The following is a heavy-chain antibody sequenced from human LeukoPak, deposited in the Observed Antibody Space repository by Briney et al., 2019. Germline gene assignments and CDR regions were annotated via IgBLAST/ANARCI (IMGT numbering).Heavy chain of an antibody. Sequence: GASVKVSCKASGYTFTSYGISWVRQAPGQGLEWMGWISAYNGNTNYAQKLQGRVTMTTDTSTSAAYMELGSLRSDDTAVYYCARDSHLGQHSWSYYYYYYMDVWGKGTTVTVSS. CDR3: ARDSHLGQHSWSYYYYYYMDV. CDR1: GYTFTSYG. D-gene: IGHD6-13*01. J-gene: IGHJ6*03. CDR2: ISAYNGNT. V-gene: IGHV1-18*01.